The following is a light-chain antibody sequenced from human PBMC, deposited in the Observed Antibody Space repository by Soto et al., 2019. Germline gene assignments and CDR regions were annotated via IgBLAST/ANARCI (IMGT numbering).Light chain of an antibody. CDR3: QPFNSYPFT. CDR2: DAS. V-gene: IGKV1-13*02. CDR1: QGISSA. Sequence: AIQLTQSPSSLSASVGDRVTITCRASQGISSALAWYQQKPGKAPNLLIYDASSLESGVPSRFSGSGSGTDFTLTISSLQTEDFATYYCQPFNSYPFTFGQGTRLQIK. J-gene: IGKJ5*01.